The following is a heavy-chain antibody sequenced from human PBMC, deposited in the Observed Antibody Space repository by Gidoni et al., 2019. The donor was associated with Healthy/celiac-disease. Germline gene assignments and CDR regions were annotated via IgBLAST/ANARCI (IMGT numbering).Heavy chain of an antibody. Sequence: QVQLVQSGAEVKKPGSSVKVSCKAAGGTFTSYAISWVRQAPGQGLEWMGGSIPIFGTANYAQKFQGRVTITADESTSTAYMELSSLRSEDTAVYYCARDLSSIAARGWFDPWGQGTLVTVSS. CDR2: SIPIFGTA. D-gene: IGHD6-6*01. V-gene: IGHV1-69*01. CDR1: GGTFTSYA. CDR3: ARDLSSIAARGWFDP. J-gene: IGHJ5*02.